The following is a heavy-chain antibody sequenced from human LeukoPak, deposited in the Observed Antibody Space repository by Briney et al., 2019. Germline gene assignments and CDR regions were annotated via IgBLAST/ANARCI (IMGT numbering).Heavy chain of an antibody. CDR2: IYTSGST. Sequence: SETLSLTCTVSGGSISSYYWSWIRQPAGQGLEWIGRIYTSGSTNYNPSLKSRVTMSVDTSKNQFSLKLSSVTAADTAVYYCARVRARGSAPDYWGQGTLVTVSS. CDR3: ARVRARGSAPDY. CDR1: GGSISSYY. V-gene: IGHV4-4*07. D-gene: IGHD6-25*01. J-gene: IGHJ4*02.